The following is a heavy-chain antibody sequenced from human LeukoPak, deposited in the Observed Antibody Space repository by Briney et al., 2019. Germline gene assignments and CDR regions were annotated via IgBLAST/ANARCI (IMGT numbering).Heavy chain of an antibody. V-gene: IGHV3-23*01. J-gene: IGHJ4*02. CDR3: AKGGSVIWFGELLLDY. CDR2: ISGSGHST. D-gene: IGHD3-10*01. CDR1: GFTFSNYA. Sequence: GGSLRLSCAASGFTFSNYAMSWVRQAPGKGLEWVSAISGSGHSTYYADSVKGRFTISRDNSKNTLYVQMNSLRAEDTAVYYCAKGGSVIWFGELLLDYWGQGTLVTGSS.